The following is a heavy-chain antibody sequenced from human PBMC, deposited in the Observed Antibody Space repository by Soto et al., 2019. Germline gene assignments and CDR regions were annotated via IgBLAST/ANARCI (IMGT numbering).Heavy chain of an antibody. Sequence: GGSLRLSCAAPGFTFSDHYMTWIRQAPGKGLEWISYINPTGSYTHYADSVKGRFSISRDNAENSLYLQMNSLRPEDTALYYCARGQHSMDVWGQGATVTV. CDR2: INPTGSYT. J-gene: IGHJ6*02. CDR3: ARGQHSMDV. D-gene: IGHD5-18*01. V-gene: IGHV3-11*06. CDR1: GFTFSDHY.